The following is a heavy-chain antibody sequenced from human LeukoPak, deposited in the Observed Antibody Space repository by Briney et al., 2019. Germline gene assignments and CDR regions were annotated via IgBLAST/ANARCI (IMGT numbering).Heavy chain of an antibody. D-gene: IGHD3-22*01. Sequence: PGGSLRLSCAASGFSFSNFGMNWVRQAPGKGLEWVAVVGKDGTSTSYGNSVKGRFTISRDNSKNTLYLQMDSLRSEDTAVYYCATEDDSSGRAGALGFDPWGQGTLVTVSA. V-gene: IGHV3-30*03. CDR2: VGKDGTST. CDR3: ATEDDSSGRAGALGFDP. CDR1: GFSFSNFG. J-gene: IGHJ5*02.